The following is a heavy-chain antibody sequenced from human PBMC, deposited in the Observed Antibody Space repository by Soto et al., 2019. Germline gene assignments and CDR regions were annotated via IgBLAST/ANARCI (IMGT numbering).Heavy chain of an antibody. V-gene: IGHV3-7*01. J-gene: IGHJ5*02. CDR3: ASPPTNLDYDDDTWFDP. CDR2: INQDGGQT. D-gene: IGHD4-17*01. Sequence: EMHLVESGGALVQPGGSLRLSCGASGFTFSRYWMNWVRQAPGKGLEWVANINQDGGQTYYVDPVKGRFTISRNNAKNFLYLQMDSLRAEDTAVYYCASPPTNLDYDDDTWFDPWGQGTLVTVSS. CDR1: GFTFSRYW.